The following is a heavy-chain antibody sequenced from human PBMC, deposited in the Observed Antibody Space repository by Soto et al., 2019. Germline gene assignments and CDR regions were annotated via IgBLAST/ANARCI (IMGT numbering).Heavy chain of an antibody. Sequence: SETLSLTCTVSGGSISSYYWSWIRQPPGKGLEWIGYIYYSGSTNYNPSLKSRVTISVDTSKNQFSLKLSSVTAADTAVYYCARSHAVAGSYYYYGMDVWGQGTTVTVSS. CDR2: IYYSGST. CDR1: GGSISSYY. V-gene: IGHV4-59*01. J-gene: IGHJ6*02. D-gene: IGHD6-19*01. CDR3: ARSHAVAGSYYYYGMDV.